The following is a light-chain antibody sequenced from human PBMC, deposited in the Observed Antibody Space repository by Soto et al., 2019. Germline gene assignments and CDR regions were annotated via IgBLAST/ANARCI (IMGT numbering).Light chain of an antibody. CDR1: QTISSW. CDR2: KAS. CDR3: QHSNSYSEA. V-gene: IGKV1-5*03. Sequence: DIQMTQSPSTLSGSVGDRATITCRASQTISSWLAWYQQKPGKAPKLLIYKASTLKSGVPSRFSGSGSGTEFTLTISSLQHDDFATYYCQHSNSYSEAFGQGTKVDIK. J-gene: IGKJ1*01.